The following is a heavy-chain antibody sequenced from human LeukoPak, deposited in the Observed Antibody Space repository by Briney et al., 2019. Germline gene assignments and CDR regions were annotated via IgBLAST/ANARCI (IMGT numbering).Heavy chain of an antibody. D-gene: IGHD3-10*01. V-gene: IGHV1-2*02. CDR1: GYTFTSYD. CDR2: INPDSGGT. CDR3: AIVGDPW. J-gene: IGHJ4*02. Sequence: ASVKVSCKASGYTFTSYDINWVRQATGQGLEWMGWINPDSGGTNYAQKFQGRVTMTRDTSISTAYMELSRLRSDDTAVYYCAIVGDPWWGQGTLVTVSS.